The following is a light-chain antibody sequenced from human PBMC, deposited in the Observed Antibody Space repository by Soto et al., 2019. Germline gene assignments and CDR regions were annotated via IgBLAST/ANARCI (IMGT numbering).Light chain of an antibody. CDR2: GAS. V-gene: IGKV3-20*01. J-gene: IGKJ3*01. Sequence: IGVTPSPGPPFLSSREKTTLSCGACQSVTNNFLAWYQQKPGQAPRLLIYGASSRATGVPDRFSGSGSGTDFTLTISRLEPGDFAVYYCQQYGTQLFTFGPGT. CDR1: QSVTNNF. CDR3: QQYGTQLFT.